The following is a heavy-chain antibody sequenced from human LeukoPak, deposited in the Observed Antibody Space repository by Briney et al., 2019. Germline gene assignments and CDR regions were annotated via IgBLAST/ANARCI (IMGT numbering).Heavy chain of an antibody. J-gene: IGHJ4*02. Sequence: GGSLGLSCAASGFTFSSYGMHWVRQAPGKGLEWVAVIWYDGSNKYYADSVKGRFTISRDNSKNTLYLQMNSLRAEDTAVYYCARDRRRYCSSTSCYTDYWGQGTLVTVSS. V-gene: IGHV3-33*01. D-gene: IGHD2-2*02. CDR3: ARDRRRYCSSTSCYTDY. CDR1: GFTFSSYG. CDR2: IWYDGSNK.